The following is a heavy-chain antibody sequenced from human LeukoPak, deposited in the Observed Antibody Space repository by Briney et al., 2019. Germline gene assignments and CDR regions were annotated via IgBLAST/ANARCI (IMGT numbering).Heavy chain of an antibody. D-gene: IGHD2-15*01. CDR2: ISTTGNTI. Sequence: GSLRLSCAASGCFVRDFYMAWIRQRPGKGLEWVSHISTTGNTINYADSVMGRFTISRDTVKESLYLQLTSLTTEDTAVYYCARERWSGGFDYWGQGTLVTVSS. CDR3: ARERWSGGFDY. V-gene: IGHV3-11*01. J-gene: IGHJ4*02. CDR1: GCFVRDFY.